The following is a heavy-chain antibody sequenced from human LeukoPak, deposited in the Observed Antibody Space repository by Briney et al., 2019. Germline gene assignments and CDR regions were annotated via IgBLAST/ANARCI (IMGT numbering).Heavy chain of an antibody. CDR3: AKGYSSSENY. V-gene: IGHV3-30*02. Sequence: GGSLRLSCAASGFTFSSFGMHWVRQAPGKGLEWVAFIRYDGSNKYYADSVKGRFTISRDNSKSTLYLQMNSLRAEDTAVYYCAKGYSSSENYWGQGTLVTVSS. CDR2: IRYDGSNK. D-gene: IGHD6-13*01. J-gene: IGHJ4*02. CDR1: GFTFSSFG.